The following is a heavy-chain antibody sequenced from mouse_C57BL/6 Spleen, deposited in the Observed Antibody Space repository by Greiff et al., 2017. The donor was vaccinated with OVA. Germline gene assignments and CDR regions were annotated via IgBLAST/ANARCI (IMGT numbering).Heavy chain of an antibody. CDR3: ARNYDGYYAWFAY. J-gene: IGHJ3*01. Sequence: QVQLQQSGPGLVAPSQSLSITCTVSGFSLTSYTISWVRQPPGKGLEWLGVIWTGGGTNYNSALKSRLSISKDNSKSQVFLKMNSLQTDDTARYYCARNYDGYYAWFAYWGQGTLVTVSA. D-gene: IGHD2-3*01. CDR1: GFSLTSYT. CDR2: IWTGGGT. V-gene: IGHV2-9-1*01.